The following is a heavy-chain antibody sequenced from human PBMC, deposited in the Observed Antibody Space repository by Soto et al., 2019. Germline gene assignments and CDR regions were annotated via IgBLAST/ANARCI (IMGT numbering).Heavy chain of an antibody. D-gene: IGHD2-15*01. J-gene: IGHJ4*02. V-gene: IGHV4-31*03. Sequence: QVQLQESGPGLVKPSQTLSLTCTVSGGSISSGGYYWSWIRQHPGEGLEWIGYIYYSGSTYYNPSRKSRVTISVDTSKNQFSLKLSSVTAADTAVYYCAREYCSGGSCYLDYWGQGTLVTVSS. CDR3: AREYCSGGSCYLDY. CDR1: GGSISSGGYY. CDR2: IYYSGST.